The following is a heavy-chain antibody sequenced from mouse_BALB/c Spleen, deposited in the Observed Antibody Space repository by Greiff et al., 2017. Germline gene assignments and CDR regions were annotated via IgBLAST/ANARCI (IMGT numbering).Heavy chain of an antibody. CDR1: GYTFSSYW. D-gene: IGHD1-1*01. Sequence: QVQLQQSGAELMKPGASVKISYKATGYTFSSYWIVWVKQRPGHGLEWIGEILPGSGSTNYNEKFKGKATFTADTSSNTAYMQLSSLTSEDSAVYYCARIHYGSSYITTATCAMDYWGEGTSVTVAS. CDR2: ILPGSGST. J-gene: IGHJ4*01. V-gene: IGHV1-9*01. CDR3: ARIHYGSSYITTATCAMDY.